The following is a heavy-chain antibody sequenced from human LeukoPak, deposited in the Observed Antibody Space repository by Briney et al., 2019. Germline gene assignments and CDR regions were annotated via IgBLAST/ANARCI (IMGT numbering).Heavy chain of an antibody. J-gene: IGHJ4*02. D-gene: IGHD3-3*01. CDR2: ISTYNGNT. CDR3: ARGQIITIFGVVIIGDFDY. V-gene: IGHV1-18*01. Sequence: GASVKVSCKASGYTFPNYGISWVRQAPGQGLEWMGWISTYNGNTNYAQKLQGRVTMTTDTSTSTAYMELRSLRSDDTAVYYCARGQIITIFGVVIIGDFDYWGQGTLVTVSS. CDR1: GYTFPNYG.